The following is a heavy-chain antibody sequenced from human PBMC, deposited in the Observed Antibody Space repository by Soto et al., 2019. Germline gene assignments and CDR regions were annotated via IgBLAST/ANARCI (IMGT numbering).Heavy chain of an antibody. V-gene: IGHV5-10-1*01. CDR3: ARHPYSSSWYFPRNWFDP. Sequence: GESLKISCKGSGYSFTSYWISWVRQMPGKGLEWMGRIDPSDSYTNYSPSFQGHVTISADKSISTAYLQWSSLKASDTAMYYCARHPYSSSWYFPRNWFDPWGQGTLVTVSS. CDR2: IDPSDSYT. D-gene: IGHD6-13*01. CDR1: GYSFTSYW. J-gene: IGHJ5*02.